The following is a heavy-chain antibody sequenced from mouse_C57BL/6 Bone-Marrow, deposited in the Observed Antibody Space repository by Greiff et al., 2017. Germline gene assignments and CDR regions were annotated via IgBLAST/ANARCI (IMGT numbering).Heavy chain of an antibody. CDR2: ISSGSSTI. Sequence: EVQLVESGGGLVKPGGSLKLSCAASGFTFSDYGMHWVRQAPEKGLEWVAYISSGSSTIYYADTVKGRFTISRDNAKNTLFLQMTSLRSEDTAMYYCARRSYYSNYRYFDYWGQGTTLTVSS. CDR3: ARRSYYSNYRYFDY. CDR1: GFTFSDYG. J-gene: IGHJ2*01. D-gene: IGHD2-5*01. V-gene: IGHV5-17*01.